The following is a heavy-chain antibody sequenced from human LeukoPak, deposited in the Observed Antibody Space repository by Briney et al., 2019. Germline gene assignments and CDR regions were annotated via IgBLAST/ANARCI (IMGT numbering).Heavy chain of an antibody. CDR3: ARLRGQWLAIDY. CDR1: GFTFSSYG. D-gene: IGHD6-19*01. CDR2: IRYDGSNK. V-gene: IGHV3-30*02. Sequence: GGSLRLSCAASGFTFSSYGMHWVRQAPGKGLEWVAFIRYDGSNKYYADSVKGRFTISRDNSKNTLYLQMNSLRAEDTAVYYCARLRGQWLAIDYWGQGTLVTVSS. J-gene: IGHJ4*02.